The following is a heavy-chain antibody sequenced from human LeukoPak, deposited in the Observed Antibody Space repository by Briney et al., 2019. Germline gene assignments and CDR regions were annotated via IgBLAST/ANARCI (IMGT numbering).Heavy chain of an antibody. CDR2: IYTSGST. CDR3: AREGRRYGYYYMDV. CDR1: GGSISSSSYY. J-gene: IGHJ6*03. V-gene: IGHV4-61*02. D-gene: IGHD5-18*01. Sequence: PSETLSLTCTVSGGSISSSSYYWSWIRQPAGKGLEWIGRIYTSGSTNYNPSLKSRVTISVDTSKNQFSLKLSSVTAADTAVYYCAREGRRYGYYYMDVWGKGTTVTISS.